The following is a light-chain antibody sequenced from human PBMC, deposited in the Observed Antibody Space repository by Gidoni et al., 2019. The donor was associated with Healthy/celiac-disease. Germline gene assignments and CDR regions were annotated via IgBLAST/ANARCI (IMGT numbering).Light chain of an antibody. CDR1: QSISSC. CDR3: QQYYSYSQT. J-gene: IGKJ1*01. V-gene: IGKV1-5*01. CDR2: AAS. Sequence: DIQNTQSPSTLSASVGDRVTITCRASQSISSCLAWYQQKPGKAPKLLIYAASSLESGVPSRFSGSGSGTEFTLTISSLQPEDFATYYCQQYYSYSQTFGQGTKVEIK.